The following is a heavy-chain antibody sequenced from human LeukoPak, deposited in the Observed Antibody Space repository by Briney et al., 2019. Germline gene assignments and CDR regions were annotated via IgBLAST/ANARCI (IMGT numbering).Heavy chain of an antibody. J-gene: IGHJ4*02. D-gene: IGHD1-26*01. CDR2: ISGSGGST. V-gene: IGHV3-23*01. CDR1: GFTFSSYG. Sequence: GGSLRLSCAASGFTFSSYGMSWVRQAPGKGLEWVSAISGSGGSTYYADSVKGRFTISRDNSKNTLYLQMNSLRAEDTAVYYCAKYGDLVGASNFDYWGQGTLVTVSS. CDR3: AKYGDLVGASNFDY.